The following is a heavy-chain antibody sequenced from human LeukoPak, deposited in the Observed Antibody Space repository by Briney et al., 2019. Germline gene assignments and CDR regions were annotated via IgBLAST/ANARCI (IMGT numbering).Heavy chain of an antibody. Sequence: GGSLRLSCAASGFTFSSYAMSWVRQAPGKGLEWVSAINNSDDGRYYADSAKGRFTISRDNSKNTLYLQMNSLRTEDTAVYYCAKDSSASFYCGGGACYSNYWGQGTLVTVSS. V-gene: IGHV3-23*01. CDR2: INNSDDGR. CDR1: GFTFSSYA. CDR3: AKDSSASFYCGGGACYSNY. J-gene: IGHJ4*02. D-gene: IGHD2-15*01.